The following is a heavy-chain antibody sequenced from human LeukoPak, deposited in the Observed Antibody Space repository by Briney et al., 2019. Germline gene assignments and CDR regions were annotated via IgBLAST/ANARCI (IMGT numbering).Heavy chain of an antibody. CDR3: AKGHGWEASYYYYYMDV. Sequence: PSETLSLTCTVSGGSISSYYWSWIRQPAGKGLEWIGRIYISGSGSTNYNPSLKSRVTMSVDTSKNQFSLKLSSVTAADTAVYYCAKGHGWEASYYYYYMDVWGKGTTVTISS. D-gene: IGHD1-26*01. CDR2: IYISGSGST. J-gene: IGHJ6*03. V-gene: IGHV4-4*07. CDR1: GGSISSYY.